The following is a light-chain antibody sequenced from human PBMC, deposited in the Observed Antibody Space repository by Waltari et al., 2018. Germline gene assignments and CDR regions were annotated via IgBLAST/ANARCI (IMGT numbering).Light chain of an antibody. CDR1: QSLVHSDGNTY. CDR3: MQAIQWPRS. J-gene: IGKJ1*01. Sequence: VVMTQSPLSLPVTLGQPASISCRSSQSLVHSDGNTYLSWFQQRPGQSPRRLIYKVSNRDSGVPDRFSGSGSGTDFTLKISRVEADDIAVYYCMQAIQWPRSFGQGTKVEIE. V-gene: IGKV2-30*02. CDR2: KVS.